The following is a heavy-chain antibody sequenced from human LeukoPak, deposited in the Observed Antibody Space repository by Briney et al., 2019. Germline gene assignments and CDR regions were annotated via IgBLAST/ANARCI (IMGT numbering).Heavy chain of an antibody. V-gene: IGHV3-7*01. Sequence: GGSLRLSCAASGFTFSSYSMNWVRQAPGKGLEWVANIKQDGSEKYYVDSVKGRFTISRDNAKNSLYLQMNSLRAEDTAVYYCARLSGYFFDYWGQGTLVTVSS. CDR2: IKQDGSEK. D-gene: IGHD3-22*01. J-gene: IGHJ4*02. CDR1: GFTFSSYS. CDR3: ARLSGYFFDY.